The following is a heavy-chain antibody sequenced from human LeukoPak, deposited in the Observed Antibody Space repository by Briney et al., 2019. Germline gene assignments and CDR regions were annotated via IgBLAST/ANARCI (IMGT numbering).Heavy chain of an antibody. CDR1: GFTFSSYG. Sequence: GRSLRLSCAASGFTFSSYGMHWVRQAPGMGLEWVAFISYDGSNKYYADSVKGRFTISRDNAKNTLYLQMNSLRVEDTAVYYCARGSDETVTISGWFDPWGQGTLVTVSS. D-gene: IGHD4-17*01. CDR2: ISYDGSNK. V-gene: IGHV3-30*03. J-gene: IGHJ5*02. CDR3: ARGSDETVTISGWFDP.